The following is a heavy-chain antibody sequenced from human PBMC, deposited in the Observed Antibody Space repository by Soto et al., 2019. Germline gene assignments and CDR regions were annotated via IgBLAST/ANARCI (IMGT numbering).Heavy chain of an antibody. V-gene: IGHV3-7*03. J-gene: IGHJ2*01. Sequence: EVQLVESGGGLVQPGGSLRLSCATSGFTFSSYWMNWVRQAPGKGLEWVAIIKQGGTETYYVDSVKGQFTISRDNTKNSLYLQMNSLRAEDTALYYCVRGLGWYFDFWGRGTLVTVSP. CDR2: IKQGGTET. D-gene: IGHD3-9*01. CDR3: VRGLGWYFDF. CDR1: GFTFSSYW.